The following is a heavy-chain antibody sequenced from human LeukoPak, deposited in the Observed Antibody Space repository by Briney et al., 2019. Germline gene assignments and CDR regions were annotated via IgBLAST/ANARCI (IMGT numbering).Heavy chain of an antibody. CDR1: GFTFSTYG. CDR3: AKDLRTTSGLGFFDY. D-gene: IGHD4-17*01. V-gene: IGHV3-33*06. J-gene: IGHJ4*02. Sequence: GGSLRLSCAASGFTFSTYGMHWVRQAPGKGLQWVAVIWYDGNNKYYADSVKGRFTISRDNSKNTLYLQMNSLRAEDTAVYYCAKDLRTTSGLGFFDYWGQGTLVTVSS. CDR2: IWYDGNNK.